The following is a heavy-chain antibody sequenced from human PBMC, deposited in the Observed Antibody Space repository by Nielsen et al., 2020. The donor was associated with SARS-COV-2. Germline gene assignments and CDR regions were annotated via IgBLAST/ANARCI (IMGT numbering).Heavy chain of an antibody. CDR1: GFTFDDYG. CDR3: ARDSSSGTSDYYYGMDV. J-gene: IGHJ6*02. Sequence: GGSLRLSCAASGFTFDDYGMSWVRQAPGKGLEWVSGINWNGGSTGYADSVKGRFTISRDNAKNSLYLQMNSLRAEDTALYYCARDSSSGTSDYYYGMDVWGQGTTVTVSS. V-gene: IGHV3-20*04. D-gene: IGHD6-13*01. CDR2: INWNGGST.